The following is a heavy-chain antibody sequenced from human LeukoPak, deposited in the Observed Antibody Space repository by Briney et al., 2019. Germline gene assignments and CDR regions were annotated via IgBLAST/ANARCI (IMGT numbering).Heavy chain of an antibody. J-gene: IGHJ4*02. V-gene: IGHV4-4*07. D-gene: IGHD6-19*01. CDR3: ARHGPGIAVAESFDY. Sequence: SSETLSLTCTVSGGSISSYYWSWIRQPAGKGLEWIGRIYTSGSTNYNPSLKSRVTMSVDTSKNQFSLKPSSVTAADTAVYYCARHGPGIAVAESFDYWGQGTLVTVSS. CDR2: IYTSGST. CDR1: GGSISSYY.